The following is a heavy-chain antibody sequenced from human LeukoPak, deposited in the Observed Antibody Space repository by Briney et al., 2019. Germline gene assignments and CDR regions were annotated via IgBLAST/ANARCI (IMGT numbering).Heavy chain of an antibody. CDR2: IKSKTDGGTT. J-gene: IGHJ3*02. Sequence: GGSLRLSCAASGFTFSDAWMSWVRQAPGKGLEWVGRIKSKTDGGTTDYAAPVKGRFTISRENAKNSLYLQMNSLRAGDTAVYYCARGGSGWYSRNAFDIWGQGTMVTVSS. CDR3: ARGGSGWYSRNAFDI. CDR1: GFTFSDAW. D-gene: IGHD6-19*01. V-gene: IGHV3-15*01.